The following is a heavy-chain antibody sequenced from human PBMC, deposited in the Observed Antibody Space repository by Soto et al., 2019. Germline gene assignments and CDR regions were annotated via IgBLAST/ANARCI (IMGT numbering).Heavy chain of an antibody. D-gene: IGHD1-1*01. V-gene: IGHV3-23*01. CDR3: AKATATSGGAFEI. J-gene: IGHJ3*02. Sequence: GGSLRLSCAVSGFICSSYDMSWVRQAPGRGLEWVSTILVGGSTHYEDSVKGRFTISRDTSKNTVYLQMNSLTAGDTAFYYCAKATATSGGAFEIYGQGTMVTVS. CDR2: ILVGGST. CDR1: GFICSSYD.